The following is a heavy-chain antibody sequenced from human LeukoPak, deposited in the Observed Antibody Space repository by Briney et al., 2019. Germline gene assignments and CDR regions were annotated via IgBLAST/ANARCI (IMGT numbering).Heavy chain of an antibody. J-gene: IGHJ4*02. Sequence: SETLSLTCTLSGGSISSYYWSWIRQPPGKGLEWIGYIYYSGSTNYNPSLKSRVTISVDTSKNQFSLKLSSVTAADTAVYYCARNRRGSGWYYYWGQGTLVTVSS. CDR1: GGSISSYY. V-gene: IGHV4-59*08. CDR2: IYYSGST. CDR3: ARNRRGSGWYYY. D-gene: IGHD6-19*01.